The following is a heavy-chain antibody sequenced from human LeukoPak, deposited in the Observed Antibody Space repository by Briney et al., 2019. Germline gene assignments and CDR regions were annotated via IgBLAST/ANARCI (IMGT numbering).Heavy chain of an antibody. CDR3: ASTGGLSWQNTAMPDKSTDRYYYYYGMDV. V-gene: IGHV1-69*06. CDR1: GGTFSSYA. J-gene: IGHJ6*02. Sequence: GASVKVSCKASGGTFSSYAISWVRQAPGQGLEWMGGIIPIFGTANYAQKFQGRVTITADKSTSTAYMELSSLRSEDTAVYYCASTGGLSWQNTAMPDKSTDRYYYYYGMDVWGQGTTVTVSS. CDR2: IIPIFGTA. D-gene: IGHD5-18*01.